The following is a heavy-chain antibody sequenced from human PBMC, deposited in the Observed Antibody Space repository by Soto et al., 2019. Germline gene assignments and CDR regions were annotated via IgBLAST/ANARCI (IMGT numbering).Heavy chain of an antibody. CDR3: ARPPYPGCINAVCYPLAY. Sequence: QVQLVQSGAEVKKPGASVKISCKASGYTFTSDYMHWVRQAPGQGLEWMGIRNPSGGSTNHAQKLQLIVTMTTDTSTSTVYMDLNSLRYEDTAVYYCARPPYPGCINAVCYPLAYWGQGTLVTVSS. J-gene: IGHJ4*02. CDR1: GYTFTSDY. V-gene: IGHV1-46*01. CDR2: RNPSGGST. D-gene: IGHD2-8*01.